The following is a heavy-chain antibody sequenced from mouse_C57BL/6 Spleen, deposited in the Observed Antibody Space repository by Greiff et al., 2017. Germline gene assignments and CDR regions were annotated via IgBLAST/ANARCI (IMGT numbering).Heavy chain of an antibody. V-gene: IGHV7-3*01. CDR1: GFTFTDYY. Sequence: EVMLVESGGGLVQPGGSLSLSCAASGFTFTDYYMSWVRQPPGKALEWLGFIRNKANGYTTEYSASVKGRFTISRDNSQSILYLQMNALRAEDSATYYCARLATGPYFDDWGQGTTLTVSS. CDR2: IRNKANGYTT. CDR3: ARLATGPYFDD. J-gene: IGHJ2*01. D-gene: IGHD4-1*02.